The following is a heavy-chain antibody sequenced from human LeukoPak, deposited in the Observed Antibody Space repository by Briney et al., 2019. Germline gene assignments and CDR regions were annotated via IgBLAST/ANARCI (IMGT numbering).Heavy chain of an antibody. D-gene: IGHD6-19*01. CDR1: GYTFTGYY. CDR3: ARWLAVGASDY. J-gene: IGHJ4*02. Sequence: ASVKVSCKTSGYTFTGYYMHWVRQAPGQGLEWMGWINPNSGGTNYAQKFQGRVTMTRDTSISTAYMELSRLGSDDTAVYYCARWLAVGASDYWGQGTLVTVSS. V-gene: IGHV1-2*02. CDR2: INPNSGGT.